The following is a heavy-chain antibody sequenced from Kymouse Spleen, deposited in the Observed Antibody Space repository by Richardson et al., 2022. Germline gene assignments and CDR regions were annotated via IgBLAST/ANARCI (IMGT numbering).Heavy chain of an antibody. D-gene: IGHD2-15*01. V-gene: IGHV3-7*01. J-gene: IGHJ1*01. Sequence: EVQLVESGGGLVQPGGSLRLSCAASGFTFSSYWMSWVRQAPGKGLEWVANIKQDGSEKYYVDSVKGRFTISRDNAKNSLYLQMNSLRAEDTAVYYCARNGYCSGGSCYQYFQHWGQGTLVTVSS. CDR2: IKQDGSEK. CDR1: GFTFSSYW. CDR3: ARNGYCSGGSCYQYFQH.